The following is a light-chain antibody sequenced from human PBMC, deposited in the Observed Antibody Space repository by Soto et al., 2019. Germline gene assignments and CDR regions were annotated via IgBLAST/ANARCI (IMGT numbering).Light chain of an antibody. CDR3: QQYSSSPIT. CDR1: QSIGSSY. Sequence: EVVLTQSPGTLSFSPGERATLSCRASQSIGSSYLAWYQQKPGQAPRLLIYGASSRATGIPDRFSGGGSGTAFSLTISRLDPEDFAVYYCQQYSSSPITFGQGTRLEIK. CDR2: GAS. J-gene: IGKJ5*01. V-gene: IGKV3-20*01.